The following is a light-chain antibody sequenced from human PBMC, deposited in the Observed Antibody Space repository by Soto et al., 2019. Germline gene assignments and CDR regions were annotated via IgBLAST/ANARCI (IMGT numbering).Light chain of an antibody. Sequence: IQLTQSPSSLSASVGDRVTITCRASQGISSHLAWYQQKPGKAPKLLIYTASTLQTGVPSRFSGGGSGTDFTLTISSLQPEDFATYYCQEASRIAITFGQGTRLEIK. J-gene: IGKJ5*01. CDR1: QGISSH. CDR3: QEASRIAIT. V-gene: IGKV1-9*01. CDR2: TAS.